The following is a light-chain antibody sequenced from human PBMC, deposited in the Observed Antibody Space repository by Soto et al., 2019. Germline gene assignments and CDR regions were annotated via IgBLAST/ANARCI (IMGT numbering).Light chain of an antibody. CDR3: QHYSNWPSMYT. Sequence: EILMTQSQFTLSVSPGSGATLSCRAGQSISSNLAWYQQRPGPAPRLLXYGASVRATGVPARFSGSGSGTDFTLTITSLQSEDFAIFYCQHYSNWPSMYTFGQGTRLEIK. CDR2: GAS. V-gene: IGKV3-15*01. CDR1: QSISSN. J-gene: IGKJ5*01.